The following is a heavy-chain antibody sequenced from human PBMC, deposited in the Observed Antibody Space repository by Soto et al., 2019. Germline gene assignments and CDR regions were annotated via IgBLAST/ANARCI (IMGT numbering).Heavy chain of an antibody. CDR1: GGPISSGDHF. Sequence: SETLSLTCTVSGGPISSGDHFWSWIRQPPGKGLESIVYISYGGTTYYNPSLQSRITISVDTSKNQFSLKLSSVTAADTAIYYGARGRGYGYGIDDWGQGALVTVSS. V-gene: IGHV4-30-4*01. CDR2: ISYGGTT. CDR3: ARGRGYGYGIDD. D-gene: IGHD5-18*01. J-gene: IGHJ4*02.